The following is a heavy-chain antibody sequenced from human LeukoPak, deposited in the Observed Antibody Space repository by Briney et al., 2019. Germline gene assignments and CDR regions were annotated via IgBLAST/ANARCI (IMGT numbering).Heavy chain of an antibody. Sequence: ASVKVSCKASGYTFTNYGISWVRQAPGQGLEWMGIISPSGASTTYAQNFQGRVTMTRDMSTSTLYMELSSLKSGDTAVYYCARGSSRSPRDAFDIWGQGTMVTVSS. CDR2: ISPSGAST. V-gene: IGHV1-46*01. CDR1: GYTFTNYG. J-gene: IGHJ3*02. CDR3: ARGSSRSPRDAFDI.